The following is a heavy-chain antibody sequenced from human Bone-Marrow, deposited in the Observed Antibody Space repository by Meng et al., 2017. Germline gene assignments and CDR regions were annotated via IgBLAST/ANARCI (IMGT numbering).Heavy chain of an antibody. CDR2: IIPIFGTA. V-gene: IGHV1-69*06. D-gene: IGHD5-18*01. CDR1: GGTFGSYA. Sequence: QGELVQSGAEVQKPGSSVKVSCKASGGTFGSYAISWVRPAPGQGLEWMGGIIPIFGTANYAQKFQGRVTITADKSTSTAYMELSSLRSEDTAVYYCARGGYSYGLVGIFDYWGQGTLVTVSS. CDR3: ARGGYSYGLVGIFDY. J-gene: IGHJ4*02.